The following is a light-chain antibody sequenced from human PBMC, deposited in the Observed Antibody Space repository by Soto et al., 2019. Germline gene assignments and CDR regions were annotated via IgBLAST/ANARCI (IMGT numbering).Light chain of an antibody. J-gene: IGKJ4*01. CDR2: DAS. V-gene: IGKV3-11*01. Sequence: EIVLTQSPATLSLSPGERATLSCRASQSVSRYLAWYQQKPGQAPRLLIYDASNRATGIPARFSGSGSGTDFTRTISSLEPDDFAVYYCQQRSNWGHTFGGGTKVEIK. CDR1: QSVSRY. CDR3: QQRSNWGHT.